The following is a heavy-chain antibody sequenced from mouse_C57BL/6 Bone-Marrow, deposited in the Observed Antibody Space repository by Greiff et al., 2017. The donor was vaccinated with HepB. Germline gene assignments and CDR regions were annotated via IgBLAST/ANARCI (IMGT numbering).Heavy chain of an antibody. CDR2: IDPENGDT. V-gene: IGHV14-4*01. J-gene: IGHJ2*01. Sequence: EVKLVESGAELVRPGASVKLSCTASGFNIKDDYMHWVKQRPEQGLEWIGWIDPENGDTEYASKFQGKATITADTSSNKAYLQLISLTSEDTAVYYCTLYGNYVNYFDYWGQGTTLTVSS. CDR1: GFNIKDDY. D-gene: IGHD2-1*01. CDR3: TLYGNYVNYFDY.